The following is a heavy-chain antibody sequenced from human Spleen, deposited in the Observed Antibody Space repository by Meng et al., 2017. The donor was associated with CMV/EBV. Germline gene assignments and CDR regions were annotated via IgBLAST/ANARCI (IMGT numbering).Heavy chain of an antibody. Sequence: GGSLRLSCAASGFTFSTYGMHWVRQAPGKGLEWVTFIPYDGSNKYYADSVKGRFTLSRDNSKNTLYLQMNSLRAEDTAVYYCARDQGEYCSSTSCQRGFDYWGQGTLVTVSS. CDR2: IPYDGSNK. CDR1: GFTFSTYG. CDR3: ARDQGEYCSSTSCQRGFDY. J-gene: IGHJ4*02. V-gene: IGHV3-30*02. D-gene: IGHD2-2*01.